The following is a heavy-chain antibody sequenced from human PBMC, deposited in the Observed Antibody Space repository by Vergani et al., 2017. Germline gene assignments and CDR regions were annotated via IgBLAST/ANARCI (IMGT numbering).Heavy chain of an antibody. CDR3: ARKPRIHSSSYYYYGMDV. J-gene: IGHJ6*02. D-gene: IGHD6-13*01. Sequence: QVQLVQSGAEVKKPGSSVKVSCKASGGTFSSYTISWVRQAPGQGLEWMGRIIPILGIANYAQKFQGRVTITADKSTSTAYMELSSLRSEDTAVYYCARKPRIHSSSYYYYGMDVWGQGTTVTVSS. CDR1: GGTFSSYT. V-gene: IGHV1-69*02. CDR2: IIPILGIA.